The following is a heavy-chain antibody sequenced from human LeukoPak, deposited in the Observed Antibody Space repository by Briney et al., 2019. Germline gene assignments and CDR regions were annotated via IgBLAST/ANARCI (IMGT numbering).Heavy chain of an antibody. V-gene: IGHV4-34*01. CDR2: INHSGST. J-gene: IGHJ4*02. CDR1: GGSFSGYY. Sequence: SETLSLTCAVYGGSFSGYYWSWIRQPPGKGLEWIGEINHSGSTNYNPSLKSRLTISVDTSKNQFPLKLSSVTAADTDVYYCARSMGATRAFDYWRQGTLVTVSS. D-gene: IGHD1-26*01. CDR3: ARSMGATRAFDY.